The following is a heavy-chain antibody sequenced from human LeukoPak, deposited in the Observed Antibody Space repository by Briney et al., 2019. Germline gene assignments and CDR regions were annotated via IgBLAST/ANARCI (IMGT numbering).Heavy chain of an antibody. Sequence: PGGSLRLSCAASGFTLSSYWMTWVRQAPGKGLEWVANIKQDGSERYYVDSVKGRFTISRDNAKNSLYLQMNSLRVEDTAVYYGASCGLNCGVYPFNIWGQGTMVTVSS. D-gene: IGHD2-21*01. CDR3: ASCGLNCGVYPFNI. J-gene: IGHJ3*02. CDR1: GFTLSSYW. V-gene: IGHV3-7*01. CDR2: IKQDGSER.